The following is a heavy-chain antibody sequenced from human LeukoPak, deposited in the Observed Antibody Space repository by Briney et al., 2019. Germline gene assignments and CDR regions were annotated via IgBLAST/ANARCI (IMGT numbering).Heavy chain of an antibody. CDR2: MNPNSGNT. D-gene: IGHD2-2*01. Sequence: ASVKVSCKASGYTFTSYDINWVRQATGQGLEWMGWMNPNSGNTGYAQKFQGRVTMTRNTSISTAYMELSSLRSEDTAVYYCARDFHLGYCSSTSCYGALDWFDPWGQGILVTVSS. CDR3: ARDFHLGYCSSTSCYGALDWFDP. CDR1: GYTFTSYD. V-gene: IGHV1-8*01. J-gene: IGHJ5*02.